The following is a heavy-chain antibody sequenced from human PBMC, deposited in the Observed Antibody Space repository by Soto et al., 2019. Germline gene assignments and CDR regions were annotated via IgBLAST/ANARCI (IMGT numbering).Heavy chain of an antibody. CDR2: IKQDGREN. CDR3: ARVQYLRFVALNL. J-gene: IGHJ3*01. D-gene: IGHD3-3*01. V-gene: IGHV3-7*03. Sequence: EVQLVESGGGLVQPGGSLRLSCAASGFTFSSHWMSWVRQAPGKGLEWVANIKQDGRENYYVDSVKGRFTISRDNAENSLDLQMNSLRAEDTAVYYCARVQYLRFVALNLWGQGTMVTVSS. CDR1: GFTFSSHW.